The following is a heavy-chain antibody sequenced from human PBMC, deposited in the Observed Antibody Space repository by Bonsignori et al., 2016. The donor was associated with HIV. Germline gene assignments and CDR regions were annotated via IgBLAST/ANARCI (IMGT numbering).Heavy chain of an antibody. CDR1: GYTFTSYG. D-gene: IGHD2-21*01. Sequence: ASVKVSCKASGYTFTSYGISWVRQAPGQGLEWMGWISAYNGNTNYAQKLQGRVTMTTDTSTSTAYMELRSLRSDDTAVYYCATTYCGGDCYLTYFDYWGQGTLVTVSS. CDR3: ATTYCGGDCYLTYFDY. J-gene: IGHJ4*02. V-gene: IGHV1-18*01. CDR2: ISAYNGNT.